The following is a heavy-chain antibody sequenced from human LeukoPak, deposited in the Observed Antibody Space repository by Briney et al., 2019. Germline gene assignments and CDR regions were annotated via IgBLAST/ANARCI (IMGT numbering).Heavy chain of an antibody. Sequence: GGSLRLSCAASGFTFSSYAMHWVRQAPGKGLEYVSAISSNGGSTYYANSVKGRFTISRDNSKNTLYLQMGSLRAEDTAVYYCTSRGDFWSGYWAMNVWGQGTTVIVSS. CDR2: ISSNGGST. J-gene: IGHJ6*02. V-gene: IGHV3-64*01. CDR3: TSRGDFWSGYWAMNV. D-gene: IGHD3-3*01. CDR1: GFTFSSYA.